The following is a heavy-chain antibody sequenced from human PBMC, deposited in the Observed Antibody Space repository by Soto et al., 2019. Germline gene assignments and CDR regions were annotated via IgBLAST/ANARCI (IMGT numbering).Heavy chain of an antibody. J-gene: IGHJ6*02. CDR2: IYYSGST. Sequence: SETLSLTCTVSGGSTSSYYWSRIRQPPGKGLEWIGYIYYSGSTNYNPSLKSRVTISVDTSKNQFSLKLSSVTAADTAVYYCARRDYYYYYGMDVWGQGTTVTVSS. CDR3: ARRDYYYYYGMDV. CDR1: GGSTSSYY. V-gene: IGHV4-59*01.